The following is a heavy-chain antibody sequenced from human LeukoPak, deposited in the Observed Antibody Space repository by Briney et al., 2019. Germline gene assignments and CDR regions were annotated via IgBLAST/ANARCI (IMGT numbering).Heavy chain of an antibody. V-gene: IGHV1-69*13. CDR2: IIPIFGTA. CDR1: GGTFSSYA. CDR3: ASSYSSLSDWFDP. D-gene: IGHD6-6*01. J-gene: IGHJ5*02. Sequence: ASVKVSCKASGGTFSSYAISWVRQAPGQGLEWMGGIIPIFGTANYAQKFQGRVTITADESTSTAYMELSSLRSEDTAVYYCASSYSSLSDWFDPWGQGTLDTVSS.